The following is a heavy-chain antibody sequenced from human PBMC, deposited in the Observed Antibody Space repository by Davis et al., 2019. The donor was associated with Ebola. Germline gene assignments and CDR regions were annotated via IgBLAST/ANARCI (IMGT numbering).Heavy chain of an antibody. CDR3: TTPGGQDSGYDVFDI. CDR2: ISPHNGNT. J-gene: IGHJ3*02. CDR1: GYPFTSSG. D-gene: IGHD5-12*01. V-gene: IGHV1-18*04. Sequence: AASVKVSCKASGYPFTSSGVTWVRHAPGQGLQWMGWISPHNGNTNYAQKFQGRVTVTRDTSTTTVYMDLSSLRSEDTALYYCTTPGGQDSGYDVFDIWGQGTMVTVSS.